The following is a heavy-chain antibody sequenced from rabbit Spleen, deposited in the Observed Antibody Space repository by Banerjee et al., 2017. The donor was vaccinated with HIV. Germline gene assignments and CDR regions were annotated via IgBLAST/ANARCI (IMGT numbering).Heavy chain of an antibody. D-gene: IGHD8-1*01. V-gene: IGHV1S40*01. J-gene: IGHJ6*01. CDR3: ARDTGSSFSSYGMDL. CDR1: GFSFSSGYY. Sequence: EESGGGLVKPGASLTLTCKASGFSFSSGYYMSWVRQAPGKGLEWIGCIGAGSGTTYYASGAKGRFTISKTSSTTVTLQMTSLTVADTATYVGARDTGSSFSSYGMDLWGPGTLVTVS. CDR2: IGAGSGTT.